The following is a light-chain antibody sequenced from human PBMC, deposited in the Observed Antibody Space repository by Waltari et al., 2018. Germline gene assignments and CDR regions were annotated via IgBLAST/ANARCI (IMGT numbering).Light chain of an antibody. CDR2: QAF. CDR1: KLGDKY. Sequence: SYELTQPPSVSVSPGQTASITCSGDKLGDKYACWYQQKQGQSPVLVIYQAFKRPSGLPERFSGSNSGNKATLTISGTQAMDEADYYCQAWDSSTASVVFGGGTKVTVL. CDR3: QAWDSSTASVV. J-gene: IGLJ2*01. V-gene: IGLV3-1*01.